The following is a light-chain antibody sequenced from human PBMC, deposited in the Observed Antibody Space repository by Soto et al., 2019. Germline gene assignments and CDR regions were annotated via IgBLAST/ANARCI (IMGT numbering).Light chain of an antibody. CDR3: QQYRSWPRT. J-gene: IGKJ1*01. V-gene: IGKV3-15*01. Sequence: EILLTQSPATLSVSPGETATLSCRASQNVLSDLSWYQQKPGQAPRLLVYGATTRATDAPAKFRGSGSGTEFSLTISSLQSEDVATYYCQQYRSWPRTFGQGSKVEI. CDR1: QNVLSD. CDR2: GAT.